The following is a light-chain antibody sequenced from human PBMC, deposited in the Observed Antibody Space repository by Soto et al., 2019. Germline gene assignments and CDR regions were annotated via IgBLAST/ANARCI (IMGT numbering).Light chain of an antibody. V-gene: IGKV3-20*01. Sequence: EIVLPQSPGTLSLSTGERATLSCRASQSVSSSYLAWYQQKPGQAPRLLIYGASSRATGIPDRFSGSGSGTDFTLTISRLEPEDFAVYYCQQYGSSPATFGQGTKV. CDR2: GAS. J-gene: IGKJ1*01. CDR1: QSVSSSY. CDR3: QQYGSSPAT.